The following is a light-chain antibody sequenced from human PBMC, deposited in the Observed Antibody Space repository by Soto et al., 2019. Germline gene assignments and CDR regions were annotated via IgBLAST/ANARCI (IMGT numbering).Light chain of an antibody. CDR2: AAS. CDR1: QGISSY. Sequence: AIRMTQSPSSLSASTGDRVTITCRASQGISSYLAWYQQKPGKAPKLLIYAASTLQSGVPSRFSGSGSGTDFTLTISCLQPEDFATYYCQQSYSTPWTFGQGTKVDIK. V-gene: IGKV1-8*01. CDR3: QQSYSTPWT. J-gene: IGKJ1*01.